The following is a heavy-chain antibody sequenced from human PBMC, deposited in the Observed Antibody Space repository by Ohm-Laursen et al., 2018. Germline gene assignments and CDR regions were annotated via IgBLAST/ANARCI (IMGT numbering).Heavy chain of an antibody. Sequence: GSLRLSCAASGFTFGNYGMSWVRQAPGKGLEWVSVISGGGGTAYYADSVKGRFTISRDNSKNTLYLQMNSLTVEDTAVYYCAKDSSRPEAAPGYWGQGTLVTVSS. CDR1: GFTFGNYG. CDR3: AKDSSRPEAAPGY. CDR2: ISGGGGTA. D-gene: IGHD6-13*01. J-gene: IGHJ4*02. V-gene: IGHV3-23*01.